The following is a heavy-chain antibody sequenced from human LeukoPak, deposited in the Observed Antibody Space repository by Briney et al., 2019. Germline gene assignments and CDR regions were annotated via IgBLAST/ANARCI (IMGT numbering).Heavy chain of an antibody. J-gene: IGHJ4*02. CDR2: IKSKTDGGTT. Sequence: GGSLRLSCAASGFTFSYAWMSWVRQAPGKGLEWVGRIKSKTDGGTTDYAAPVKGRFTISRDDSKNTLYLQMNSLRVEDTAVYHCAKDLEPYTSGWYGDYWGQGTLVTVSS. CDR1: GFTFSYAW. D-gene: IGHD6-19*01. CDR3: AKDLEPYTSGWYGDY. V-gene: IGHV3-15*01.